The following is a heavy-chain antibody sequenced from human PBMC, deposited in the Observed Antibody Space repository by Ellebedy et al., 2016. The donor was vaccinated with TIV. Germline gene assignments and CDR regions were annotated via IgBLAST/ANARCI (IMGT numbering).Heavy chain of an antibody. J-gene: IGHJ6*02. Sequence: ASVKVSXKASGGTFSSYAISWVRQAPGQGLEWMGGIIPIFGTANYAQKFQGRVTITADKSTSTAYMELSSLRSEDTAVYYCAYGRSTVTLSYYYYGMDGWGQGTTVTVSS. D-gene: IGHD4-17*01. V-gene: IGHV1-69*06. CDR3: AYGRSTVTLSYYYYGMDG. CDR2: IIPIFGTA. CDR1: GGTFSSYA.